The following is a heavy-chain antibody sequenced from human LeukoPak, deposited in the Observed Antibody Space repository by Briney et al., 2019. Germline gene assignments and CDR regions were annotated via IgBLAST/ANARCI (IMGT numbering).Heavy chain of an antibody. Sequence: GGSLRLSCAASGFTFSSYGVHWVRQAPGKGLEWVAFIRYDGSNKYYADSVKGRFTISRDNSKNTLYLQMNSLRAEDTAVYYCAKGGPVIPDYWGQGTLVTVSS. V-gene: IGHV3-30*02. CDR2: IRYDGSNK. CDR1: GFTFSSYG. CDR3: AKGGPVIPDY. J-gene: IGHJ4*02. D-gene: IGHD2-21*01.